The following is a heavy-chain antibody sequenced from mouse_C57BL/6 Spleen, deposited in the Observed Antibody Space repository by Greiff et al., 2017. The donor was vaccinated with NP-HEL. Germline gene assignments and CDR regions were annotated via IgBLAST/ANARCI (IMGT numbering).Heavy chain of an antibody. J-gene: IGHJ1*03. CDR3: ARWGDSSHWYFDV. D-gene: IGHD1-1*01. Sequence: QVQLKESGAELVKPGASVKISCKASGYAFSSYWMNWVKQRPGKGLEWIGQIYPGDGDTNYNGKFKGKATLTADKSSSTAYMQLSSLASEDSAVYFCARWGDSSHWYFDVWGTGTTVTVSS. V-gene: IGHV1-80*01. CDR2: IYPGDGDT. CDR1: GYAFSSYW.